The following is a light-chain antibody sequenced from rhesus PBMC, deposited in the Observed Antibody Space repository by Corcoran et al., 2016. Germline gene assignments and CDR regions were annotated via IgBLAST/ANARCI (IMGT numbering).Light chain of an antibody. CDR3: QQYKSYPYS. CDR1: QGISSY. CDR2: AAT. V-gene: IGKV1-28*02. J-gene: IGKJ2*01. Sequence: DIQMTQSPSSLSASVGDTVTITCRASQGISSYLNWFQQKPGKDPKLLIYAATTLQSGVPSRFSGSGSGTDFTLTISSLQPEDFATYYCQQYKSYPYSFGQGTKVEIK.